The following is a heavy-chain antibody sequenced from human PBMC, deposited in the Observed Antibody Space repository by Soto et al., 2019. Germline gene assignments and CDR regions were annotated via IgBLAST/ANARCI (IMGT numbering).Heavy chain of an antibody. CDR3: ARGHGDYVGYYYYMDV. V-gene: IGHV4-31*03. CDR1: GGSISSGGYY. CDR2: IYYSGST. J-gene: IGHJ6*03. Sequence: SETLSLTCTVSGGSISSGGYYWSWIRQHPGKGLEWIGYIYYSGSTYYNPSLKSRVTISVDTSKNQFSLKLSSVTAADTAVYYCARGHGDYVGYYYYMDVWGKGTTVTVSS. D-gene: IGHD4-17*01.